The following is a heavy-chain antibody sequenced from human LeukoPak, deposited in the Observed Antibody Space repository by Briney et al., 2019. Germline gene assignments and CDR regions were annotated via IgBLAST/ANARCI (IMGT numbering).Heavy chain of an antibody. V-gene: IGHV3-73*01. CDR3: SRQTVSCHDF. CDR2: IRSRRDNYAT. D-gene: IGHD2-2*01. CDR1: GFILSDSH. Sequence: PGGSLRLSCAASGFILSDSHMHWVRQAPGKGLEWVGHIRSRRDNYATAYGVWVQGRFTISREDANKMAYLQMNSLTADDTAVYYCSRQTVSCHDFWGQGTLVTVSS. J-gene: IGHJ4*02.